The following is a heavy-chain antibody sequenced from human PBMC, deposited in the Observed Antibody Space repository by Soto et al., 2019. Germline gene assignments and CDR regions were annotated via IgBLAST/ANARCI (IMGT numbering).Heavy chain of an antibody. D-gene: IGHD2-2*01. Sequence: EVQLVESGGGLVKPGGSLRLSCAASGFTFSNAWMNWVRQAPGKGLEWVGRIKSKTDGGTTDYAAPVKGRFTISRDDSKNTLYLKMNSLKTEDTAVYYCTTDIGCSSTSCHYYYYYYGMDVWGQGTTVTVSS. CDR3: TTDIGCSSTSCHYYYYYYGMDV. J-gene: IGHJ6*02. CDR2: IKSKTDGGTT. CDR1: GFTFSNAW. V-gene: IGHV3-15*07.